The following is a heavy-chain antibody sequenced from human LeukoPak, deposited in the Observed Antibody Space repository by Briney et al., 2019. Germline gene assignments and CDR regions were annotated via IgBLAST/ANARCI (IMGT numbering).Heavy chain of an antibody. J-gene: IGHJ4*02. D-gene: IGHD3-3*01. CDR3: AKGAREAFYDFWSGSSHFDY. CDR1: GFTFSSYG. CDR2: ISGSGGST. Sequence: PGGSLRLSCAASGFTFSSYGMSWVRQAPGKGLEWVSAISGSGGSTYYADSVKGRFTISRDNSKNTLYLQMNSLRAEDTALYYCAKGAREAFYDFWSGSSHFDYGGQGTLVTVSS. V-gene: IGHV3-23*01.